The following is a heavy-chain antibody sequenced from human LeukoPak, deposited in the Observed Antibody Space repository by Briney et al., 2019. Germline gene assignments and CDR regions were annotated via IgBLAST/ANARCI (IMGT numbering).Heavy chain of an antibody. CDR1: GFTFDDYA. CDR3: AKDMRRYSSSLENWFDP. V-gene: IGHV3-9*01. J-gene: IGHJ5*02. Sequence: GGSLRLSCAASGFTFDDYAMHWVRQAPGPGLEWVSGISWNSGSIGYADSVKGRFTISRENAKNSLYLQMNSLRAEDTALYYCAKDMRRYSSSLENWFDPWGQGTLVTVSS. CDR2: ISWNSGSI. D-gene: IGHD6-6*01.